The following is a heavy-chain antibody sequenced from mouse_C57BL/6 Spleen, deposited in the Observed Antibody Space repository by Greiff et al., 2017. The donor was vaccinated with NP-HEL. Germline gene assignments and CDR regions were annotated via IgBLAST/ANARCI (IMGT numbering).Heavy chain of an antibody. CDR3: ARWDYGSEYFDV. D-gene: IGHD1-1*01. CDR1: GYTFTSYW. J-gene: IGHJ1*03. CDR2: IDPSDSYT. Sequence: VQLQQPGAELVKPGASVKLSCKASGYTFTSYWMQWVKQRPGQGLEWIGEIDPSDSYTNYNQKFKGKATLTVDTSSSTAYMQLSSLTSEDSAVYYCARWDYGSEYFDVWGTGTTVTVSS. V-gene: IGHV1-50*01.